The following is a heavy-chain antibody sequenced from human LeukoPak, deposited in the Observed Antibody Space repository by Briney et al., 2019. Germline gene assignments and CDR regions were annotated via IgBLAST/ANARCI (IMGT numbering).Heavy chain of an antibody. D-gene: IGHD1/OR15-1a*01. CDR2: IYLYGTT. V-gene: IGHV4-4*02. CDR1: GFAFRSFDM. Sequence: GSLRHSCAASGFAFRSFDMSWVRQSPVKGLEWIGEIYLYGTTNYNPSFTSRVTMSVDRSRNQFSLKLTSVTAADTAVYYCARQKWEQQGRDYYFNGLDVWGPGTTVIVSS. J-gene: IGHJ6*02. CDR3: ARQKWEQQGRDYYFNGLDV.